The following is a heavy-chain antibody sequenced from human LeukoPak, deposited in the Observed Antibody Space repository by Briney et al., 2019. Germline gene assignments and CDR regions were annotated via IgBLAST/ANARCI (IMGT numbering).Heavy chain of an antibody. V-gene: IGHV3-30-3*01. D-gene: IGHD4/OR15-4a*01. CDR1: GFTISTNA. J-gene: IGHJ1*01. CDR3: ARDGANNLFKGGAYFLD. Sequence: AGSLRLSCAASGFTISTNAMHWVRQAPGKGLEWMAVISFDGSSDTYADLVEGRFTISRDNSKNTLYLQMNSLRNDDTAVYYCARDGANNLFKGGAYFLDWGQGALVTVSS. CDR2: ISFDGSSD.